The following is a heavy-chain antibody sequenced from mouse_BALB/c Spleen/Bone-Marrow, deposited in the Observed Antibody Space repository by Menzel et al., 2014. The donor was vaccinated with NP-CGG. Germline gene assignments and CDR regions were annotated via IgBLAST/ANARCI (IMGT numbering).Heavy chain of an antibody. Sequence: VQLKESGAELVKPGASVKLSCTSSGFNIXDTYMHWVKQRPEQGLEWIGRTDPAKGNAKYDPKFQGKATITADTSSNTAYLQLSSLTSEDTAVYYCARYRLGTYFDFWGQGTTLTVSS. D-gene: IGHD2-14*01. CDR2: TDPAKGNA. J-gene: IGHJ2*01. V-gene: IGHV14-3*02. CDR3: ARYRLGTYFDF. CDR1: GFNIXDTY.